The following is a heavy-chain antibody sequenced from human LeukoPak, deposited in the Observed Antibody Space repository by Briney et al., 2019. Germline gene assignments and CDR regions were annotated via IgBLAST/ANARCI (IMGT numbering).Heavy chain of an antibody. CDR1: GYTFTSYG. CDR3: ASVVVPHLGGYYYYGMDV. V-gene: IGHV1-18*01. D-gene: IGHD2-2*01. Sequence: ASVKVSCEASGYTFTSYGISWVRQAPGQGLEWMGWISAYNGNTNYAQKLQGRVTMTTDTSTSTAYMELRSLRSDDTAVYYCASVVVPHLGGYYYYGMDVWGQGTTVTVSS. CDR2: ISAYNGNT. J-gene: IGHJ6*02.